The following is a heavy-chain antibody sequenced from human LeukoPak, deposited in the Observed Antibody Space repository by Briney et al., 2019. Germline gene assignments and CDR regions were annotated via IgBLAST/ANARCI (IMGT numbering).Heavy chain of an antibody. CDR1: GGSISSSSYY. D-gene: IGHD1-26*01. J-gene: IGHJ4*02. CDR3: ARGVIEGLLN. V-gene: IGHV4-39*07. CDR2: IYYSGST. Sequence: PSETLSLTCTVSGGSISSSSYYWGWIRQPPGKGLEWIWSIYYSGSTNYNPSLKSRVTISVDKSKNQFSLKLSSVTAADTAVYYCARGVIEGLLNWGQGTLVTVSS.